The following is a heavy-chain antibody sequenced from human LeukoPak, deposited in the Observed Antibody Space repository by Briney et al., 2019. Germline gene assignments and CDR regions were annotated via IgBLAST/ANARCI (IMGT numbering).Heavy chain of an antibody. V-gene: IGHV3-7*03. CDR3: TTDRPSIAAAGHFDY. J-gene: IGHJ4*02. CDR1: KFTFSKYW. Sequence: GGSLRLSCAASKFTFSKYWMSWVRQAPGKGLEWVADIKEDGSEKYYVDSVKGRFTISRQNAKSSLFLQMNSLKTEDTAVYYCTTDRPSIAAAGHFDYWGQGTLVTVSS. CDR2: IKEDGSEK. D-gene: IGHD6-13*01.